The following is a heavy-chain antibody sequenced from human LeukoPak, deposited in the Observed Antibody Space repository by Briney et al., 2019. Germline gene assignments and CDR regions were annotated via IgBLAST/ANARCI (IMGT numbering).Heavy chain of an antibody. J-gene: IGHJ4*02. CDR1: GFTFSSYG. Sequence: PGGSLRLSCAASGFTFSSYGMHWVRQAPGKGPEWVAVISYDGSNKYYADSVKGRFTISRDNSKNTLYLQMNSLRAEDTAVYYCARDHSSGWYSDYFDYWGQGTLVTVSS. D-gene: IGHD6-19*01. V-gene: IGHV3-30*12. CDR3: ARDHSSGWYSDYFDY. CDR2: ISYDGSNK.